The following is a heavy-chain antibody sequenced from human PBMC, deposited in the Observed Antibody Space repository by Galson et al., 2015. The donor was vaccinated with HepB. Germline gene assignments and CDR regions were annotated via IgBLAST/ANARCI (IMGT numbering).Heavy chain of an antibody. J-gene: IGHJ6*02. CDR3: SKDLRTERYCGSGSCQHFYYYGMDV. CDR1: GFSFRSYA. CDR2: ISGSGDTT. D-gene: IGHD2-15*01. Sequence: LRLSCAASGFSFRSYAMSWVRQAPGKGLEWVSAISGSGDTTYYADSVKGRFTISRDNFENTLYLQVNSLRAEDTAVYYCSKDLRTERYCGSGSCQHFYYYGMDVWGQGTTVAVSS. V-gene: IGHV3-23*01.